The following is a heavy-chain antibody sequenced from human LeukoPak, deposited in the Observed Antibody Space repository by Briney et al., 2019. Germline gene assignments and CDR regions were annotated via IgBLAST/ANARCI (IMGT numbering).Heavy chain of an antibody. J-gene: IGHJ3*02. Sequence: PGQSLKISCEASEYIFSHYWIGWVRQMPGKGLEWMGIIHPADSDTRYSPSFQGQVTFSVDKSINTAYLHWSSLKASDTAMYYCARLDGVLRNAFDIWGQGTMVAVSS. CDR2: IHPADSDT. CDR1: EYIFSHYW. D-gene: IGHD4-17*01. V-gene: IGHV5-51*01. CDR3: ARLDGVLRNAFDI.